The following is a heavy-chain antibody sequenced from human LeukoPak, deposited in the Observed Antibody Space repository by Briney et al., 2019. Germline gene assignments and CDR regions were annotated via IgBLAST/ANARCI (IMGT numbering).Heavy chain of an antibody. Sequence: PGGTLRLSCAASGFTFSTYGMSWVRQAPGKGLEWVSAVSSTGGTTYYADSVKGRFTISRDNSKNTLLLQINSLRAEDTAVYYCAKNGDRGAFCSGGTCYPYYYYYMDVWGKGTTVTISS. CDR2: VSSTGGTT. J-gene: IGHJ6*03. V-gene: IGHV3-23*01. CDR1: GFTFSTYG. CDR3: AKNGDRGAFCSGGTCYPYYYYYMDV. D-gene: IGHD2-15*01.